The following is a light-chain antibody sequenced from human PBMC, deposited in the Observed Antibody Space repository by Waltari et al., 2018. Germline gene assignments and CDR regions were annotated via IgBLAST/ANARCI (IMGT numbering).Light chain of an antibody. J-gene: IGKJ1*01. CDR2: AAS. V-gene: IGKV1-9*01. CDR1: QGISNF. Sequence: QLTPSPSSLSASVVHTVTITCRASQGISNFLAWYQQKPGKAPNLLIYAASTLQSGVPSRFSGSGSGTDFTLTISSLQPEDFATYYCQLLNSSQWTFGQGTKVEIK. CDR3: QLLNSSQWT.